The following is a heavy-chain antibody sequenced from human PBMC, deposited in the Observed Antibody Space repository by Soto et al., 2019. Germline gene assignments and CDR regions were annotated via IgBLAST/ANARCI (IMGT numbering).Heavy chain of an antibody. D-gene: IGHD3-10*01. CDR2: ISWNSGSI. CDR3: AKDSGYYGSGTVDY. Sequence: EVQLVESGGGLVQPGRSLRLSCAASGFTFDDYAMHWVRQAPGKGLEWVSGISWNSGSIGYADSVKGRFTISRDNAKNSLYLLMNSLRAEDTALYYCAKDSGYYGSGTVDYWGQGTLVTVSS. J-gene: IGHJ4*02. CDR1: GFTFDDYA. V-gene: IGHV3-9*01.